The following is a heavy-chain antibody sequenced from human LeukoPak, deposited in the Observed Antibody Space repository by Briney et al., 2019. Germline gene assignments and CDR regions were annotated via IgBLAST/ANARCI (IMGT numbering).Heavy chain of an antibody. J-gene: IGHJ3*02. D-gene: IGHD4-17*01. CDR1: GYSISGGYY. CDR3: ARDEGYGDGALDI. V-gene: IGHV4-38-2*02. Sequence: SETLSLTCAVSGYSISGGYYWGWIRQPPGKGLEWIGSIYHGGSTYYNPSLKSRVTISVDTSKNQFSLKLSSVTAADTAVYYCARDEGYGDGALDIWGQGTMVTVSS. CDR2: IYHGGST.